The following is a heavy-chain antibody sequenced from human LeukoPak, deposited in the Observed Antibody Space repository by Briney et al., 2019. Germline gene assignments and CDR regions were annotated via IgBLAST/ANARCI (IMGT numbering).Heavy chain of an antibody. V-gene: IGHV4-39*01. D-gene: IGHD5-18*01. J-gene: IGHJ5*02. CDR3: ARRRHDVTAVFDATGGFDL. Sequence: PSETLSLTCTVSGGSLSSRSYAWGWLPHPPGRGREGFGKLYYSGRTYYSPSLSGRVFISIDTSNNQFSLKMTSVTAADRAVYYCARRRHDVTAVFDATGGFDLWGQGILVTVSS. CDR1: GGSLSSRSYA. CDR2: LYYSGRT.